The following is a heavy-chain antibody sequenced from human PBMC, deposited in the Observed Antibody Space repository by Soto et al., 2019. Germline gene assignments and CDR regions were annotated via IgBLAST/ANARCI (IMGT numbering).Heavy chain of an antibody. J-gene: IGHJ6*02. CDR3: ARGGATGTTLKDRRIYYYYGMDV. Sequence: QVQPVLSGAEVQKPGYSVKVSCKASGGTFSSYALSWVRQAPGQGLEWMGGIIPIFVSANYAQKFQGRVTITADESTSTAYMELSSLRSEDTAVYYCARGGATGTTLKDRRIYYYYGMDVWGQGTTVTVSS. CDR2: IIPIFVSA. D-gene: IGHD4-17*01. V-gene: IGHV1-69*12. CDR1: GGTFSSYA.